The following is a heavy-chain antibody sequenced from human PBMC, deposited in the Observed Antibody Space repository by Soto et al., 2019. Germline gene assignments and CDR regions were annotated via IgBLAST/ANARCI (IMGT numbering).Heavy chain of an antibody. J-gene: IGHJ5*02. Sequence: ETLSLTCTVSGGSISSSSYYWGWIRQPPGKGLEWIGSIYYSGSTYYNPSLKSRVTISVDTSKNQFSLKLSSVTAADTAVYYCARRIWNYVSGSFDPWGQGTLVTVSS. CDR3: ARRIWNYVSGSFDP. CDR2: IYYSGST. V-gene: IGHV4-39*01. CDR1: GGSISSSSYY. D-gene: IGHD3-16*01.